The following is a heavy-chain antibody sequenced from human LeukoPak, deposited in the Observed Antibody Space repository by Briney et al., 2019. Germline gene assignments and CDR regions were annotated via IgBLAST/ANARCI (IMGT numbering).Heavy chain of an antibody. CDR3: AREGGDIYYGDYEFDY. Sequence: GASVKVSCKASGYTFTGYYMHWVRQAPGQGLEWMGRINPNSGGTNYAQKFQGRVTMTRDTSISTAYMELSRLRSDDTAVYYCAREGGDIYYGDYEFDYWGQGTPVTVSS. D-gene: IGHD4-17*01. V-gene: IGHV1-2*06. CDR1: GYTFTGYY. CDR2: INPNSGGT. J-gene: IGHJ4*02.